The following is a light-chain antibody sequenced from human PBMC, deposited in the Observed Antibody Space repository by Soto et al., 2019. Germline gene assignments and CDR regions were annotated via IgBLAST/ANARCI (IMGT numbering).Light chain of an antibody. V-gene: IGKV3-20*01. J-gene: IGKJ2*01. CDR2: GAS. CDR3: QQYGRSPRYT. Sequence: EIVLTQSPGTLSLSPGERATLSCRASQSVSSSYLAWYQQKPGQAPRLLIYGASSRATGIPDRFSGSGSGNDFTLTISRLEPEDFAVYYWQQYGRSPRYTFGQGTKLEIK. CDR1: QSVSSSY.